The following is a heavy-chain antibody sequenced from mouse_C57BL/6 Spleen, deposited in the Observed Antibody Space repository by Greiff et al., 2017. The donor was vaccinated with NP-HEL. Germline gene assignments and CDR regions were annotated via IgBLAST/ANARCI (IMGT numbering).Heavy chain of an antibody. CDR2: INPGSGGT. CDR3: AREGRLSYYFDY. D-gene: IGHD1-1*01. J-gene: IGHJ2*01. CDR1: GYAFTNYL. Sequence: VKVVESGAELVRPGTSVKVSCKASGYAFTNYLIEWVKQRPGQGLAWIGVINPGSGGTNYNEKFKGKATLTADKSSSTAYMQLSRLTSEDSAVYFCAREGRLSYYFDYWGQGTTLTVSS. V-gene: IGHV1-54*01.